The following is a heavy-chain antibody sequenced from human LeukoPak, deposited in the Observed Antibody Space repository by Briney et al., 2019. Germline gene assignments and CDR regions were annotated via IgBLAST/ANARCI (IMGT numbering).Heavy chain of an antibody. CDR1: GDTFSRYA. V-gene: IGHV1-2*02. J-gene: IGHJ4*02. CDR2: INPNSGGT. Sequence: ASVKVSCKASGDTFSRYAISWVRQAPGQGLEWMGWINPNSGGTNYAQKFQGRVTMTRDTSISTAYMELSRLRSDDTAVYYCARDAVVGASTVFDYWGQGTLVTVSS. D-gene: IGHD1-26*01. CDR3: ARDAVVGASTVFDY.